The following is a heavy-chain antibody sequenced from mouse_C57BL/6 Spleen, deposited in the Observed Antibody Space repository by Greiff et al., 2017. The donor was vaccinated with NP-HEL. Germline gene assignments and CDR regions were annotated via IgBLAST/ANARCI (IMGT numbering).Heavy chain of an antibody. Sequence: VQRVESGAELVKPGASVKLSCKASGYTFTSYWMHWVKQRPGQGLEWIGMIHPNSGSTNYNEKFKSKATLTVDKSSSTAYMQLSSLTSEDSAVYYCAREGYDDWGQGTTLTVSS. CDR2: IHPNSGST. V-gene: IGHV1-64*01. CDR3: AREGYDD. D-gene: IGHD2-2*01. J-gene: IGHJ2*01. CDR1: GYTFTSYW.